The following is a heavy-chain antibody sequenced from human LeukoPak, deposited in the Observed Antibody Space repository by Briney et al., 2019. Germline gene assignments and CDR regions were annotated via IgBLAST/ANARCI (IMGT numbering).Heavy chain of an antibody. CDR3: ARATAGSWYYFDY. CDR2: IYYSGST. CDR1: GGSISSYY. J-gene: IGHJ4*02. Sequence: SETLSLTCTVSGGSISSYYWSWIRQPPGKGLEWIGYIYYSGSTNYNPSLKSRVTISVDTSKNQFSLKLSSATAADTAVYYCARATAGSWYYFDYWGQGTLVTVSS. D-gene: IGHD6-13*01. V-gene: IGHV4-59*01.